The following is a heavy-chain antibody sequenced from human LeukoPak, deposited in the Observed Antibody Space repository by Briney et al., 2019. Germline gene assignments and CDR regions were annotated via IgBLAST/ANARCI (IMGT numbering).Heavy chain of an antibody. J-gene: IGHJ3*02. CDR2: IDSDGSST. D-gene: IGHD1-26*01. Sequence: GGSLRLSCAASGFTFSNYWIHWVRHPPGRGLVWVSRIDSDGSSTSYADFVKGRFTISRDNTKNTLYLQMNSLRAEDTAVYFCARDQSGSDGLDIWGQGTMVTVSS. CDR3: ARDQSGSDGLDI. CDR1: GFTFSNYW. V-gene: IGHV3-74*01.